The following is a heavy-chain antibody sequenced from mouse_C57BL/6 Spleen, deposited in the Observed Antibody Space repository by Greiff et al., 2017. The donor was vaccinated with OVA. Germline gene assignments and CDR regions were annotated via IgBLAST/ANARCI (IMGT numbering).Heavy chain of an antibody. CDR2: IYPGDGDT. D-gene: IGHD3-2*02. Sequence: QVQLKQSGPELVKPGASVKISCKASGYAFSSSWMNWVKQRPGKGLEWIGRIYPGDGDTNYNGKFKGKATLTADKSSSTAYMQLSSLTSEDSAVYFCARYSSGYEIYYAMDYWGQGTSVTVSS. CDR3: ARYSSGYEIYYAMDY. CDR1: GYAFSSSW. V-gene: IGHV1-82*01. J-gene: IGHJ4*01.